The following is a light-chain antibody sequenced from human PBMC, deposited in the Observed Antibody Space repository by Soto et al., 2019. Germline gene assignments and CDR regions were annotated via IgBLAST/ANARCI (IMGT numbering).Light chain of an antibody. CDR1: QGISSY. CDR2: AAS. V-gene: IGKV1-9*01. CDR3: QQFNRYPYT. J-gene: IGKJ2*01. Sequence: IQLTQSPSSLSASAGARVTITCGASQGISSYLAWYQKKPRKAPKLLINAASSLHSGVPSRCGGSGSGTDFTLTISSLQPEDFATYCRQQFNRYPYTFGPGTKLDIK.